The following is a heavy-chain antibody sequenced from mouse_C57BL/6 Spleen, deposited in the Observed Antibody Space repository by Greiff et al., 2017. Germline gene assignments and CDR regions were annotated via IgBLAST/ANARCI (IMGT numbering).Heavy chain of an antibody. CDR1: GFSFNTYA. V-gene: IGHV10-1*01. Sequence: EVKLVESGGGLVQPKGSLKLSCAASGFSFNTYAMNWVRQAPGKGLEWVARIRSKSNNYATYYADSVKDRFTISRDDSESMLYLQMNNLKTEDTAMYYCVRHGYYDSIFAYWGQGTLVTVSA. CDR2: IRSKSNNYAT. CDR3: VRHGYYDSIFAY. J-gene: IGHJ3*01. D-gene: IGHD2-4*01.